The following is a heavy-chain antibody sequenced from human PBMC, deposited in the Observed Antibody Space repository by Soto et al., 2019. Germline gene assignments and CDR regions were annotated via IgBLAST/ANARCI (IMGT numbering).Heavy chain of an antibody. V-gene: IGHV4-39*01. D-gene: IGHD3-22*01. CDR2: IYYSGST. Sequence: QLQLQESGPGLVKPSETLSLTCTVSGGSISSSSYYWGWIRQPPGKGLEWIGSIYYSGSTYYNPSLKSRVTISVDTSKNQFSLKLSSVTAADTAVYYCARHYLGGDDSSGYYYWGWYFQHWGQGTLVTVSS. CDR3: ARHYLGGDDSSGYYYWGWYFQH. CDR1: GGSISSSSYY. J-gene: IGHJ1*01.